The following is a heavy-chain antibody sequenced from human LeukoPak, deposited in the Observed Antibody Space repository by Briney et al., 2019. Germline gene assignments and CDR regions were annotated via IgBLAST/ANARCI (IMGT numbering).Heavy chain of an antibody. CDR1: GGSISNYY. CDR3: ASLRGASYYYDSSGYLGY. Sequence: PSETLSLTCTVSGGSISNYYWTWIRQPPGKGLEWIGYIYNSRSTKYNPSLESRVTISVDTSKTQFSLKLNSVTAADTAVYYCASLRGASYYYDSSGYLGYWGQGTLVTVSS. J-gene: IGHJ4*02. CDR2: IYNSRST. V-gene: IGHV4-59*12. D-gene: IGHD3-22*01.